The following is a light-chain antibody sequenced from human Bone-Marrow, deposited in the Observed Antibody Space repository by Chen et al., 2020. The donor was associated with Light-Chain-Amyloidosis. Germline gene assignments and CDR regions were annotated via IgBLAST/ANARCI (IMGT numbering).Light chain of an antibody. CDR3: SSYTITNTLV. CDR2: EVT. V-gene: IGLV2-14*01. CDR1: SSDVGGDNH. Sequence: QSALTQPAPVSGSPGQSITISCTGTSSDVGGDNHVSWYPQHPDKAPKLMIYEVTNRPSWVPDRFSGSKSDNTASLTISGLQTEDEADYFCSSYTITNTLVFGSGTRVTVL. J-gene: IGLJ1*01.